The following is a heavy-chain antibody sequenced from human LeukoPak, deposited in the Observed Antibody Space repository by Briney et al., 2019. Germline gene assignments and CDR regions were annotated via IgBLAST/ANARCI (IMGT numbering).Heavy chain of an antibody. CDR1: GSTFSSYW. CDR2: INSDGSIT. Sequence: GGSLRLSCAASGSTFSSYWMYWVRQAPGKGLVWVSHINSDGSITSYADSVKGRFTISRDNAKNTLYLQMNSLIAEDTAVYYCARVQRSSSGWYEAGLDYWGQGTLVTVSS. D-gene: IGHD6-19*01. V-gene: IGHV3-74*01. J-gene: IGHJ4*02. CDR3: ARVQRSSSGWYEAGLDY.